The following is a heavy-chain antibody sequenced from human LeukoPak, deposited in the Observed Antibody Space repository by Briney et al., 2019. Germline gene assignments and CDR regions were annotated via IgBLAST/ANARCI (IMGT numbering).Heavy chain of an antibody. Sequence: GGSLRLSCSASGFPFSTLGMRWVRQAPGKGLEHVSTIGSDGDGTYYADSVKDRFIISRDNSKNAVYLQMSSLRPEDTAVYYCVSPVFINFWGQGTLVTVSS. V-gene: IGHV3-64D*06. CDR1: GFPFSTLG. CDR2: IGSDGDGT. CDR3: VSPVFINF. J-gene: IGHJ4*01. D-gene: IGHD1-14*01.